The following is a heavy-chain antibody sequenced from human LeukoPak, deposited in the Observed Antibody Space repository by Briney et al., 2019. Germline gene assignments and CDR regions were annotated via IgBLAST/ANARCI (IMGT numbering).Heavy chain of an antibody. CDR1: GFTFSSYA. Sequence: GGSLRLSCAAAGFTFSSYAMSWVRQAPGKGLEWVSAISGSADSTYYADSVKGRFTISRDNSKNTLYLQMNSLRAEDTAVYYCAKRPYCSGGRCYPFDYWGQGTLVTVSS. D-gene: IGHD2-15*01. J-gene: IGHJ4*02. V-gene: IGHV3-23*01. CDR2: ISGSADST. CDR3: AKRPYCSGGRCYPFDY.